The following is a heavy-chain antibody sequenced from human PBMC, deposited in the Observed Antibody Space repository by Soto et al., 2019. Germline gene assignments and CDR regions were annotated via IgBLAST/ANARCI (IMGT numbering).Heavy chain of an antibody. CDR1: GGSISSYY. CDR2: IYYSGST. CDR3: SGGRQLVSVLSLAWGMDV. J-gene: IGHJ6*02. D-gene: IGHD6-6*01. Sequence: QVQLQESGPGLVKPSETLSLTCTVSGGSISSYYWSWIRQPPGKGLEWIGYIYYSGSTNYNPSLNSRVSLPVDASKNQFSPKLSSVSPSVTAVYYCSGGRQLVSVLSLAWGMDVWGQGTKVTVSS. V-gene: IGHV4-59*01.